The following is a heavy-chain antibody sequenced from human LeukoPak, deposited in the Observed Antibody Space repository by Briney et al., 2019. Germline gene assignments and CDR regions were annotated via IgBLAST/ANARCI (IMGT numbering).Heavy chain of an antibody. CDR3: ARGSIAARSCIDY. CDR2: INPNSGDT. J-gene: IGHJ4*02. D-gene: IGHD6-6*01. Sequence: GASVKVSCKASGYTFTGYHMHWVRQAPGQGLEWMGRINPNSGDTNCAQEFLGRVTMTRDTSISTAYMELSRLRSDDTAVYYCARGSIAARSCIDYWGRGTLVTVSS. CDR1: GYTFTGYH. V-gene: IGHV1-2*06.